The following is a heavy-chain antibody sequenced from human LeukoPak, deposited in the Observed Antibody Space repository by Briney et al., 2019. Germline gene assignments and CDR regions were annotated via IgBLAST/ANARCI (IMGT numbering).Heavy chain of an antibody. CDR1: GGSVSSYY. CDR2: IYYSASPYYSGSA. D-gene: IGHD1-26*01. CDR3: ARVMGATRGMDV. V-gene: IGHV4-59*02. J-gene: IGHJ6*02. Sequence: SETLSLTCTVSGGSVSSYYWNWIRQTPGKGLEWIGYIYYSASPYYSGSANYNPSLKSRLTISVDTSKNQFSLKVRSVSAADTAVYYCARVMGATRGMDVWGQGTTVTVSS.